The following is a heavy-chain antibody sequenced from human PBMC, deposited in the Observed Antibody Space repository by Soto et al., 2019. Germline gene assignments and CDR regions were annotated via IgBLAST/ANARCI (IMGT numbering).Heavy chain of an antibody. CDR3: ARPYCSSSTCYSPPDY. J-gene: IGHJ4*02. CDR2: IYPGDSDT. D-gene: IGHD2-2*01. V-gene: IGHV5-51*01. CDR1: GYRFISYW. Sequence: PGESLKISCKVSGYRFISYWIDWVRQMPGKGLEWMGIIYPGDSDTRYSPSFQGQVTISVDKSISTAYLQWSSLKASDTAMYYCARPYCSSSTCYSPPDYWGQGTLVTVSS.